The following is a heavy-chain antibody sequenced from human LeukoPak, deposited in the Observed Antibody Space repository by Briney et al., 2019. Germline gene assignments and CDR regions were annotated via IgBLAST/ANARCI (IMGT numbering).Heavy chain of an antibody. J-gene: IGHJ4*02. V-gene: IGHV4-34*01. Sequence: PSETLSLTCAVYGGSFSGYYWSWIRQPPGKGLEWIGSIYYSGSTYYNPSLKSRVTISVDTSKNQFSLKLSSVTAADTAVYYCARHYDFWSGYRAFDYWGQGTLVTVSS. CDR2: IYYSGST. CDR1: GGSFSGYY. CDR3: ARHYDFWSGYRAFDY. D-gene: IGHD3-3*01.